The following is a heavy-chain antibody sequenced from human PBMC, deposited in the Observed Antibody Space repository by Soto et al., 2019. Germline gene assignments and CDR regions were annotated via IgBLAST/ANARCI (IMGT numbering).Heavy chain of an antibody. CDR2: ISDSGGSA. D-gene: IGHD5-12*01. CDR3: AKDMDILMMYYFDY. V-gene: IGHV3-23*01. Sequence: GGSLRLSCAASGFTFSSYAMSWVRQVPGKGLDWVSSISDSGGSAYYADSGKGRFTISRDNPKNTLYLQMNSLRAEDTAVYFCAKDMDILMMYYFDYWGQGALVTVSS. J-gene: IGHJ4*02. CDR1: GFTFSSYA.